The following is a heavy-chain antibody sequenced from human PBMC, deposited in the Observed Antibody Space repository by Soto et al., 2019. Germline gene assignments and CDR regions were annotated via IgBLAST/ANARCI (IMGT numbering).Heavy chain of an antibody. CDR2: ISAYNGNT. D-gene: IGHD3-3*01. V-gene: IGHV1-18*04. Sequence: ASVKVSCKASGYTFTSYGISWVRQAPGQGLEWMGWISAYNGNTRYAQKLQGRVTMTTETSTGTAYMELRSLRSDYPAVYHCARDPRKVLRFLESLATRPQYGMDVCGQRTTVTVSS. J-gene: IGHJ6*02. CDR1: GYTFTSYG. CDR3: ARDPRKVLRFLESLATRPQYGMDV.